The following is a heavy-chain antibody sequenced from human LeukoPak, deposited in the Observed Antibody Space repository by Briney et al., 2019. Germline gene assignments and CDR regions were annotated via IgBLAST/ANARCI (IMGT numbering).Heavy chain of an antibody. CDR3: ARDVDTRGHYARFDP. J-gene: IGHJ5*02. Sequence: GRSLRLSCAASGFTFSNYGIHWVRQGPGKGLEWVAVISYGGSKKYYADSVKGRFTISRDSSKNTVDLQMSSLRAEDTALYYCARDVDTRGHYARFDPWGQGTLVTVSS. CDR1: GFTFSNYG. D-gene: IGHD5-18*01. V-gene: IGHV3-33*05. CDR2: ISYGGSKK.